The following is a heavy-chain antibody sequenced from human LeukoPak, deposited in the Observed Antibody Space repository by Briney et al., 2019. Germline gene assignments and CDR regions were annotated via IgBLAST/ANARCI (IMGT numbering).Heavy chain of an antibody. V-gene: IGHV4-39*01. CDR1: GGSISSSSYY. D-gene: IGHD3-9*01. Sequence: PSETLFLTCTVSGGSISSSSYYWGWIRQPPGKGLEWIGSIYYSGSTYYNPSLKSRVTISVDTSKNQFSLKLSSVTAADTAVYYCARDGYDILTGYSYYFDYWGQGTLVTVSS. J-gene: IGHJ4*02. CDR2: IYYSGST. CDR3: ARDGYDILTGYSYYFDY.